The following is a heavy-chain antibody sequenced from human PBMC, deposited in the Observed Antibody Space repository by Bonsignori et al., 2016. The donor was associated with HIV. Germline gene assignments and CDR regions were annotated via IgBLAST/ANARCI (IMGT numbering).Heavy chain of an antibody. V-gene: IGHV1-69*01. D-gene: IGHD5-18*01. CDR2: IIPIFGTA. Sequence: WVRQAPGQGLEWMGGIIPIFGTANYAQKFQGRVTITADESTSTAYMELSSLRSEDTAVYYCARDTAMAPYFDYWGQGTLVTVSS. CDR3: ARDTAMAPYFDY. J-gene: IGHJ4*02.